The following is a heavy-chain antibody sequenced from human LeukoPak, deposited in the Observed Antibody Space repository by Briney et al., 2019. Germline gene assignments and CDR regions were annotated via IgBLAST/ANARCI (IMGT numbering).Heavy chain of an antibody. J-gene: IGHJ4*02. Sequence: PSETLSLTCTVSGGSISSSYWSWIRQPPGKGLGWIGRIYTSGSTNYNPSLKSRVTMSGDTSKNQFSLKVSSVTAADTAVYYCARSADYSNSLEYWGQGTLVTVSS. CDR2: IYTSGST. CDR3: ARSADYSNSLEY. CDR1: GGSISSSY. V-gene: IGHV4-4*07. D-gene: IGHD4-11*01.